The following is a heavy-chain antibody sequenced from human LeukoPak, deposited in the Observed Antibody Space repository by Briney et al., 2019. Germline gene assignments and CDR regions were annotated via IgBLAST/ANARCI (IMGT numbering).Heavy chain of an antibody. Sequence: GASVKVSCKASGGTFSSYAISWVRQAPGQGLEWMGGIIPIFGTANYAQKFQGRVTITTDESTSTAYMELSSLRSEDTAVYYCARGVFEYSYGDYYYYYMDVWGKGTTVTVSS. CDR2: IIPIFGTA. D-gene: IGHD5-18*01. J-gene: IGHJ6*03. CDR3: ARGVFEYSYGDYYYYYMDV. V-gene: IGHV1-69*05. CDR1: GGTFSSYA.